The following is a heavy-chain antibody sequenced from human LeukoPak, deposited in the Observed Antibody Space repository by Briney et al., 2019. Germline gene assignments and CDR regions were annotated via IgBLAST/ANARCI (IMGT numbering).Heavy chain of an antibody. D-gene: IGHD5-18*01. V-gene: IGHV3-64*02. CDR2: ISSDGGTT. Sequence: GGSLRLSCAASGFTFSTYSMHWVRQAPGKGLEYVSAISSDGGTTYYVDSVKGRFTISRDNSKNTLYLQMGSLRVEDMAVYYCARGRAYSRDWFDFWGQGTLVIVSS. CDR1: GFTFSTYS. CDR3: ARGRAYSRDWFDF. J-gene: IGHJ5*01.